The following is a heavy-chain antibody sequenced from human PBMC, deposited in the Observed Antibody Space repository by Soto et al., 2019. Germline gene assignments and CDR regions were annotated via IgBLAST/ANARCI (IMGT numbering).Heavy chain of an antibody. V-gene: IGHV5-51*01. D-gene: IGHD3-22*01. CDR1: GYRFTSYW. CDR3: ARKDKSGYFNWFDP. J-gene: IGHJ5*02. Sequence: PGESLKISCRTSGYRFTSYWITWVRQMPGKGLEWMGIIFPSDSDTRYSPSFQGQVTISADRSTSTVFLQWASLKASDTAVYFCARKDKSGYFNWFDPWGQGTLVTVSS. CDR2: IFPSDSDT.